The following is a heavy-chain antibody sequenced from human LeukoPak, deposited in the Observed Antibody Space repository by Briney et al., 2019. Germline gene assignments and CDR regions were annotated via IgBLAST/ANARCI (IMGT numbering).Heavy chain of an antibody. CDR3: ARHYHYGSNNWFDS. D-gene: IGHD3-10*01. Sequence: SETLSLTCTVSGYSISSGYYWGWIRQPPGKGLEWIGSIYHSGSTYYNPSLHSRVTISVDTSKSQVSLKLTSVTTADTAVYYCARHYHYGSNNWFDSWGQGTLVTVS. CDR1: GYSISSGYY. J-gene: IGHJ5*01. CDR2: IYHSGST. V-gene: IGHV4-38-2*02.